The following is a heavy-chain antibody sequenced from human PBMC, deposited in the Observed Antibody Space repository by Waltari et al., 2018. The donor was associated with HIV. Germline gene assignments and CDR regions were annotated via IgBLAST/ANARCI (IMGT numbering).Heavy chain of an antibody. D-gene: IGHD3-3*01. CDR2: MNPNSGNR. Sequence: VPLSQSGAEMKQPGASVTVPCQASEDTLSNFDVNLVRHATGQGLEWMTWMNPNSGNRGYARKFEGRVTLTKNIGIRTVYLELSRLTSQDTGVYFCTLSRPGAMFGDFWGQGTQVTVSS. CDR3: TLSRPGAMFGDF. V-gene: IGHV1-8*01. CDR1: EDTLSNFD. J-gene: IGHJ4*02.